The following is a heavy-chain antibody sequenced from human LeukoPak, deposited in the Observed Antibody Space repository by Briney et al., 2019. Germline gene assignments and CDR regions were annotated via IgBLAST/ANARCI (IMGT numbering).Heavy chain of an antibody. CDR2: INHSGST. V-gene: IGHV4-34*01. Sequence: PSETLSLTCAVYGGSLSGYYWSWIRQPPGKGLEWIGEINHSGSTNYNPSLKSGVTISVDTSKNQFSLKLSSVTAADTPVYYCARGRDDYGSGCLFFDYWGQGTLVTVSS. D-gene: IGHD3-10*01. J-gene: IGHJ4*02. CDR1: GGSLSGYY. CDR3: ARGRDDYGSGCLFFDY.